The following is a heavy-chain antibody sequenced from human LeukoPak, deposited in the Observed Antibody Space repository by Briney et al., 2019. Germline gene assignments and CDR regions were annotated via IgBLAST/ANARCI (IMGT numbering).Heavy chain of an antibody. Sequence: PPGGSLRLSCAASGFTFSSYAMSWVRQAPGKGLEWVSAISGSGGSTYYADSVKGRFTISRDNSKNTLYLQMNSLRAEDTAVYYCAKDRAYCGGDCYPGSDFDYWGQGTLVTVSS. V-gene: IGHV3-23*01. CDR3: AKDRAYCGGDCYPGSDFDY. D-gene: IGHD2-21*02. J-gene: IGHJ4*02. CDR2: ISGSGGST. CDR1: GFTFSSYA.